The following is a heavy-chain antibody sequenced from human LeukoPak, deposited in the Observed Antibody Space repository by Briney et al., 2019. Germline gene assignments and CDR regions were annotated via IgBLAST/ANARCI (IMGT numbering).Heavy chain of an antibody. Sequence: GGSLRLSCVASGFTFRDYYMSWIRQAPGKGLEWISYISSNTTNTNYADSVKGRFTISRDNAKNSLFLQMNSLRPEDTAMYYCARGGTPMIIFYYYGMDVWGQGTTVTVS. CDR2: ISSNTTNT. V-gene: IGHV3-11*05. CDR1: GFTFRDYY. D-gene: IGHD5-18*01. J-gene: IGHJ6*02. CDR3: ARGGTPMIIFYYYGMDV.